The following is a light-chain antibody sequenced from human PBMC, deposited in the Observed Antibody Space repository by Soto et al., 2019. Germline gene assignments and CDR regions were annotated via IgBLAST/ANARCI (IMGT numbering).Light chain of an antibody. CDR1: QNVSRY. V-gene: IGKV3-11*01. J-gene: IGKJ5*01. Sequence: EIVLTQSPATLSLSPGERATLSCRASQNVSRYLAWYQQKPGQAPRLLIYDASNRATGIPVRFSGSGSGTDFTLTISSLEPEDFAVYYRQQCSKSPTTFGQGTRLEIK. CDR3: QQCSKSPTT. CDR2: DAS.